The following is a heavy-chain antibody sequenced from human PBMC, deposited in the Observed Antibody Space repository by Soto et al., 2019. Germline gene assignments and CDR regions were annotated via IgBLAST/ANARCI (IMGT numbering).Heavy chain of an antibody. CDR2: ISGTAGTI. Sequence: QVQLVESGGGLVKPGGSLRLSCEASGITFSDHYMTWIRQAPGKGLEWISYISGTAGTIYYADSVKGRFTISRDNAKNSLFLQPTSLTAEHTAVYYCAKAPYYGSATYYSYAVDVWGQGTTVTVSS. V-gene: IGHV3-11*01. J-gene: IGHJ6*02. CDR1: GITFSDHY. D-gene: IGHD3-10*01. CDR3: AKAPYYGSATYYSYAVDV.